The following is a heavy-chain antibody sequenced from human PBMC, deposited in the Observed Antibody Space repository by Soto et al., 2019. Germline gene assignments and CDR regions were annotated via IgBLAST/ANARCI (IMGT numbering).Heavy chain of an antibody. CDR1: GGSISSSGYY. V-gene: IGHV4-31*03. CDR3: ARVRCGSSSCFRIDY. CDR2: IYYSGNT. D-gene: IGHD6-13*01. Sequence: QVQLQESGPGLVKPSQTLSLTCTVSGGSISSSGYYWSWIRQHPGKGLEWIGYIYYSGNTHYNPSLRSRVIMSLVPSQSQFSLKLNSVCAEDTAVYYSARVRCGSSSCFRIDYWGQATLVTVSS. J-gene: IGHJ4*02.